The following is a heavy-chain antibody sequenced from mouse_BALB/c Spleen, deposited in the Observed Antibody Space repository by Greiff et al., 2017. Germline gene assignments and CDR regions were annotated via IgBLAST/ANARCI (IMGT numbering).Heavy chain of an antibody. D-gene: IGHD2-3*01. J-gene: IGHJ2*01. Sequence: EVQLVESGGGLVQPGGSLRLSCATSGFTFTDYYMSWVRQPPGKALEWVGFIRNKANGYTTEYSASVKGRFTISRDNSQSILYLQMNTLRAEDSATYYCARDRYYSYCDYWGQGTTLTVSS. CDR1: GFTFTDYY. V-gene: IGHV7-3*02. CDR3: ARDRYYSYCDY. CDR2: IRNKANGYTT.